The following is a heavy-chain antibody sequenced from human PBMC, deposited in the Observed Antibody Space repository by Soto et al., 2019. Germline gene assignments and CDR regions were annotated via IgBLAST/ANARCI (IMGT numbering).Heavy chain of an antibody. J-gene: IGHJ5*02. Sequence: QVQLVQSGAEVKKPGASVKVSCKASGYTFTSYYMHWVRQAPGQGLEWMGIINPSGVSTSYAQKFRGRVTMTRDTSTSTVYMEMTNLRSEDTAVYYCARAAGRVGELYWFDPWGQGTLVTVSS. CDR2: INPSGVST. V-gene: IGHV1-46*01. D-gene: IGHD3-10*01. CDR1: GYTFTSYY. CDR3: ARAAGRVGELYWFDP.